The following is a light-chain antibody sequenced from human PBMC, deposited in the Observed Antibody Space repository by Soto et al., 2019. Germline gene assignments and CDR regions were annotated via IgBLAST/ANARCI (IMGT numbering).Light chain of an antibody. CDR2: GNK. Sequence: QSVLTQPPSVSGAPGQRVTISCTGSSSNIGAGYGVHWYQRLPGAAPKLLIYGNKNRPSGVPDRFSGSKSGTSASLVITDLQAEDEADDYGQSYDTRLSGPVVFGGGTKLTVL. V-gene: IGLV1-40*01. CDR3: QSYDTRLSGPVV. CDR1: SSNIGAGYG. J-gene: IGLJ2*01.